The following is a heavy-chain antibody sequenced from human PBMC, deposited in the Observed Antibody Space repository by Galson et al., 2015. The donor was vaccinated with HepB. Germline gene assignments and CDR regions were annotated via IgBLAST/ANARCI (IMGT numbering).Heavy chain of an antibody. CDR1: GFSLKTNGMC. CDR2: IDWEDDK. V-gene: IGHV2-70*01. J-gene: IGHJ4*02. D-gene: IGHD4-17*01. Sequence: LVKPTQTLTLTCTFSGFSLKTNGMCVSWIRQPPGKALEWLALIDWEDDKYYISSLKTRLTISKDTSKSQVVLTMTNMDPVDTATYYCARPVTHYGYSYYSDCWGQGTLVTVSS. CDR3: ARPVTHYGYSYYSDC.